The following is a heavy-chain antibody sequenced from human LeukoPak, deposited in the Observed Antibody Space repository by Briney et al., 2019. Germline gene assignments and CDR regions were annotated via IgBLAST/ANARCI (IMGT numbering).Heavy chain of an antibody. D-gene: IGHD3-10*01. CDR2: IYYSGDT. CDR3: VRGPYGSGISNWFDP. V-gene: IGHV4-59*01. CDR1: DGAIAGYS. Sequence: PSETLSLTCTVSDGAIAGYSWSWIRQAPGRGLEWIGYIYYSGDTNYNPSLQSRVTVPVDTSKNQFSLRLTSVSAADTAVYYCVRGPYGSGISNWFDPWGQGTPVIVSS. J-gene: IGHJ5*02.